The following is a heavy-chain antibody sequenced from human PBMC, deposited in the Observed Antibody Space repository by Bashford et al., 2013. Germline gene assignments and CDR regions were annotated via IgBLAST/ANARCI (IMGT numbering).Heavy chain of an antibody. CDR2: LLHGST. CDR1: GGSISSYY. Sequence: SETLSLTCTVSGGSISSYYWSWIRQPPGKGLEWDWVYLLHGSTNYNPSLKSRVTISVDTSKNQFSLKLSSVTAADTAMYYCARGRYCTNGVCPLSGFDPWGQGTLVTVSS. V-gene: IGHV4-59*01. D-gene: IGHD2-8*01. CDR3: ARGRYCTNGVCPLSGFDP. J-gene: IGHJ5*02.